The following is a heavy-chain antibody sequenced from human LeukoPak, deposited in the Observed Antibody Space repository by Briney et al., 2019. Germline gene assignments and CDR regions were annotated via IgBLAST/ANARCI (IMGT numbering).Heavy chain of an antibody. Sequence: ASVKVSCKGSGYDFTVYYMHWVRQAPGQGLEWMGWMDPKSGDTIYAPKFQGRVSMTTDTSIATACMELSSLTFDDSAIYYCATKGGLTPNTLAMWGHGTMVTVSS. D-gene: IGHD2-15*01. CDR3: ATKGGLTPNTLAM. V-gene: IGHV1-2*02. CDR1: GYDFTVYY. J-gene: IGHJ3*01. CDR2: MDPKSGDT.